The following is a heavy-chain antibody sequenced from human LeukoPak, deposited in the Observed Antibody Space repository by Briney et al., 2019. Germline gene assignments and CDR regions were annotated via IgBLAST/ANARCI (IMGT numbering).Heavy chain of an antibody. Sequence: SETLSLTCTVSGYSITNGFYWGWIRRPPGKGLEWIGSIYSSGSTYYNPSLKSRVTITVDTSKNQVSLKLRSVIAADTAVYYCAKDIVVLPSGGAFDMWGQGTMVTVSS. V-gene: IGHV4-38-2*02. CDR3: AKDIVVLPSGGAFDM. D-gene: IGHD2-2*01. J-gene: IGHJ3*02. CDR2: IYSSGST. CDR1: GYSITNGFY.